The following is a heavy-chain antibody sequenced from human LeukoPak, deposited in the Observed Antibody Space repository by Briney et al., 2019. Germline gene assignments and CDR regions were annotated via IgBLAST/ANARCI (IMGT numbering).Heavy chain of an antibody. D-gene: IGHD2-21*01. CDR2: LSNTENS. J-gene: IGHJ4*02. Sequence: GGSLRLSCAASGFSVRGSFMNWVRQAPGKGLEWVSLLSNTENSFYADSVKGRFTLSRDISNNTLYLHMHSLRGEDTAVYFCARAIGVVDCGTQTCYPYHFDKWGRGTLVTVSS. CDR1: GFSVRGSF. V-gene: IGHV3-66*01. CDR3: ARAIGVVDCGTQTCYPYHFDK.